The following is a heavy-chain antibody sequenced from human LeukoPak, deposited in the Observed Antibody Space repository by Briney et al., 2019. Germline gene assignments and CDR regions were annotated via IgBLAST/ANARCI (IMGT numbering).Heavy chain of an antibody. CDR3: ARKGIAARPYRYFDY. CDR1: GGSFSGYY. V-gene: IGHV4-34*01. CDR2: INHSGST. Sequence: PSETLSLTCAVYGGSFSGYYWSWLRQPPGKGLEWIGEINHSGSTNYNPSLKSRVTISVDTSKNQFSLKLSSVTAADTAVYYCARKGIAARPYRYFDYWGQGTLVTVSS. J-gene: IGHJ4*02. D-gene: IGHD6-6*01.